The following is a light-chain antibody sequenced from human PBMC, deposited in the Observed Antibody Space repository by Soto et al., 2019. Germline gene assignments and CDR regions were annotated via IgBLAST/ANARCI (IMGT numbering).Light chain of an antibody. CDR2: GAS. J-gene: IGKJ1*01. CDR3: QHYGRSPWT. CDR1: QSVSSSY. V-gene: IGKV3-20*01. Sequence: EIVLTQSPGTLSLSPGERATLSCRASQSVSSSYLAWYQQKPGQAPRLLIYGASSRATGIPDRFSGSGSGTYFTLTISRLEAEDFAVYYCQHYGRSPWTFGQGTKVEIK.